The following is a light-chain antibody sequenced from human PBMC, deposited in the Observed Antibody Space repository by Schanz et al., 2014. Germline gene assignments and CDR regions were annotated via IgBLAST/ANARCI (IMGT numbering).Light chain of an antibody. V-gene: IGLV2-14*03. CDR1: SSDVGRYNF. CDR3: SSYTISSSYV. CDR2: DVS. J-gene: IGLJ1*01. Sequence: QSALTQPASVSGSPGQSITISCTGTSSDVGRYNFVSWSQQHPDKAPKLMIYDVSNRPSGVSNRFSASKSGNTASLTISGLQAEDEADYYCSSYTISSSYVFGTGTKLTVL.